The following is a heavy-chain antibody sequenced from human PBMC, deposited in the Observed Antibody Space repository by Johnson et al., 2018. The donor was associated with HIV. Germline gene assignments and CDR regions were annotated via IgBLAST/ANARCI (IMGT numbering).Heavy chain of an antibody. CDR2: INWNGGST. V-gene: IGHV3-20*04. D-gene: IGHD2-8*02. CDR1: GFTFDDYG. J-gene: IGHJ3*02. Sequence: VQLVESGGGVVQPGGSLRLSCATSGFTFDDYGMSWVRQAPGKGLEWVSGINWNGGSTGYADSVTGRFTISRDNAKNSLYLQMNSLRAEDTALYYCARGGYCTGGVCLGDAFDIWGQGTMVTVSS. CDR3: ARGGYCTGGVCLGDAFDI.